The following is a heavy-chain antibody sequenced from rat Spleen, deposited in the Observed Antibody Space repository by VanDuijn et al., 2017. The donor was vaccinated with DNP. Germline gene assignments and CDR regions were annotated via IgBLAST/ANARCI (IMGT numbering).Heavy chain of an antibody. CDR3: TRINYGGYPSYAMDA. Sequence: EVKLVESGGGLVQPGRSLKLSCAASGINFNDYWMGWVRQAPGKGLEWVASITNAGGSTYYPDSVKGRLTISRDSAKSTLYLQMNSLRSEDTATYYCTRINYGGYPSYAMDAWGQGTSVTVSS. J-gene: IGHJ4*01. CDR1: GINFNDYW. V-gene: IGHV5-31*01. D-gene: IGHD1-11*01. CDR2: ITNAGGST.